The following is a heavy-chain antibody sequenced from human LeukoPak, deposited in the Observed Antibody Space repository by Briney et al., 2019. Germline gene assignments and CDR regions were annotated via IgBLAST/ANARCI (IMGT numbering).Heavy chain of an antibody. Sequence: GGSLRLSCAASGFTFSNAWMNWVRQAPGKGLEWVGRIKSKTDGRTTDYAAPVKGRFTISRDDSKNTLYLQMNSLKTEDTAVYYCTTHNWNDVDAFDIWGQGTMVTVSS. J-gene: IGHJ3*02. V-gene: IGHV3-15*07. CDR2: IKSKTDGRTT. D-gene: IGHD1-20*01. CDR1: GFTFSNAW. CDR3: TTHNWNDVDAFDI.